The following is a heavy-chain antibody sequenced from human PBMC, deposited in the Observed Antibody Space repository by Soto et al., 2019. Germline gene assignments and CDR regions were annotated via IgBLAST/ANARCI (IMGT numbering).Heavy chain of an antibody. V-gene: IGHV3-23*01. Sequence: GGALTLSCAASGFTFSSYALSWVRRAPGKGLVWGSAVSGSGGSTNYADSVKGRFTISRDNSKNTLYLQVNSLRAEDTAVYYCAKDLRISMILVVPNAFDIWGQGTMVTVSS. CDR1: GFTFSSYA. CDR2: VSGSGGST. J-gene: IGHJ3*02. CDR3: AKDLRISMILVVPNAFDI. D-gene: IGHD3-22*01.